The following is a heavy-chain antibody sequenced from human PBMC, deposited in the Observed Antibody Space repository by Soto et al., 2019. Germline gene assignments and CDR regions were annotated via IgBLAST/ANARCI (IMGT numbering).Heavy chain of an antibody. CDR2: INHSGST. J-gene: IGHJ4*02. CDR1: GGSFSGYY. V-gene: IGHV4-34*01. D-gene: IGHD5-12*01. Sequence: QVQLQQWGAGLLKPSETLSLTCAVYGGSFSGYYWSWIRQPPGKGLEWIGEINHSGSTNYNPSLKSRVTISVDTSKNLFSLKLSSVTAADTAVYYCARGPNIVATIGGRKKRGGDYWGQGTLVTVSS. CDR3: ARGPNIVATIGGRKKRGGDY.